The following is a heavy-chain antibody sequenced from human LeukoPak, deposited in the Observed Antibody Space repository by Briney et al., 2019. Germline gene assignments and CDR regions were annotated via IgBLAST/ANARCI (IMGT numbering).Heavy chain of an antibody. Sequence: GGSLRLSCAASGFTFSSYGMHWVRQAPGKGLEWVAFIRYDGSNKYHADSVKGRFTISRDNSKNTLYLQMNSLRAEDTAVYYCAKDLGVVVTAPAFDIWGQGTMVTVSS. CDR2: IRYDGSNK. CDR3: AKDLGVVVTAPAFDI. J-gene: IGHJ3*02. CDR1: GFTFSSYG. V-gene: IGHV3-30*02. D-gene: IGHD2-21*02.